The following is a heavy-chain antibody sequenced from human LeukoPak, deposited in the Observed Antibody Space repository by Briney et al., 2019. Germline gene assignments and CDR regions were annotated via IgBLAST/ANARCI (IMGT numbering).Heavy chain of an antibody. Sequence: SETLSLTCAVYGGSFSGYYWSWIRQPPGKGLEWIGEINHSGGTNYNPSLKSRVTISVDTSKNQFSLKLSSVTAADTAVYYCARGGVTVTHFQAFDYWGQGTLVTVSS. CDR2: INHSGGT. CDR1: GGSFSGYY. D-gene: IGHD4-17*01. CDR3: ARGGVTVTHFQAFDY. J-gene: IGHJ4*02. V-gene: IGHV4-34*01.